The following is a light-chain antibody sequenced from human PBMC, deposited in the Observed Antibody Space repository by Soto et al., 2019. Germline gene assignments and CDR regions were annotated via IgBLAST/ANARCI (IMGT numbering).Light chain of an antibody. Sequence: QAVVTQPPSVSGAPGQRVTISCTGTSSNIGAGYDVHWYQHLPGTAPKLLIYGNSDRPSGVPDRFSGSKSGTSASLAITGLQAEDEADYYCQSYDTSLSGSVFGRGTKVTVL. CDR1: SSNIGAGYD. CDR3: QSYDTSLSGSV. CDR2: GNS. V-gene: IGLV1-40*01. J-gene: IGLJ2*01.